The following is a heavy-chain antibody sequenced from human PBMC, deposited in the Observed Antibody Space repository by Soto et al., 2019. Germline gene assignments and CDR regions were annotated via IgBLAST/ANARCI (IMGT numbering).Heavy chain of an antibody. D-gene: IGHD4-17*01. CDR3: ASDYGEIDAFDI. J-gene: IGHJ3*02. Sequence: QVQLVQSGAEVKKPGSWVKVSCKTSGGPVNNHAINWVRQAPGQGLEWVGLVIPTLATADYAQKFQGRVTMTADEVTNTAYMELSSLRSDDTGVYYCASDYGEIDAFDIWGQGTLVTVSS. V-gene: IGHV1-69*01. CDR2: VIPTLATA. CDR1: GGPVNNHA.